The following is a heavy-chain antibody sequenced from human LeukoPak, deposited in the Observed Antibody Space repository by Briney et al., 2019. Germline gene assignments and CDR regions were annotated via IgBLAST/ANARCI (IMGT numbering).Heavy chain of an antibody. CDR1: GFTFSSYA. D-gene: IGHD6-19*01. CDR2: ISSNGGST. J-gene: IGHJ6*02. Sequence: QPGGSLRLSCSASGFTFSSYAMYWVRQAPGKGLEYLSAISSNGGSTYYADSVKGRFTISRDNSKNTLYLQMSSLRAEDTAVYYCVKDYSSGWPYYYYYGMDVWGQGTTVTVSS. V-gene: IGHV3-64D*09. CDR3: VKDYSSGWPYYYYYGMDV.